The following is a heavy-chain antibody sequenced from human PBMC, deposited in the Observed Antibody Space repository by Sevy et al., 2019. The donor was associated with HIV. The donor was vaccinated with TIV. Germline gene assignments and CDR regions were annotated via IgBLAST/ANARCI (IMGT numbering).Heavy chain of an antibody. CDR1: GGSISSYY. Sequence: SETLSLTCTVSGGSISSYYWSWIRQPPGKGLEWIGYIYYSGSTNYKPPLKSRVTISLDTSKNQFSLKLSSVTAADTAVYYCARSLPPGDTAMGLFDYWGQGTLVTVSS. V-gene: IGHV4-59*01. CDR2: IYYSGST. D-gene: IGHD5-18*01. CDR3: ARSLPPGDTAMGLFDY. J-gene: IGHJ4*02.